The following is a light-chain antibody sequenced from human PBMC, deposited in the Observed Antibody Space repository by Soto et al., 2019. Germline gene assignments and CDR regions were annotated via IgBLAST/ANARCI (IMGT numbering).Light chain of an antibody. CDR2: EVS. CDR3: SSYAGSL. J-gene: IGLJ2*01. CDR1: SSDVGGYNY. Sequence: QSVLTQPPSASGSPGQSVTISCTGTSSDVGGYNYVSWYQQHPGKAPKLMIYEVSKRPSGVPDRFSGSKSGNTASLTVSGLQAEYEADYYCSSYAGSLFGGGTKLTVL. V-gene: IGLV2-8*01.